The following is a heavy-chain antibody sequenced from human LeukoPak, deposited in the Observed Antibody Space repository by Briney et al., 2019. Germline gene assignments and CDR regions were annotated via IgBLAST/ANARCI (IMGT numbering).Heavy chain of an antibody. J-gene: IGHJ4*02. CDR3: ARASAGGSWYRVYYFDY. Sequence: ASVKVSCKASGYTFTSYGISWVRQATGQGLEWMGWMNPNSGNTGYAQKFQGRVTITRNTSISTAYMELSSLRSEDTAVYYCARASAGGSWYRVYYFDYWGQGTLVTVSS. CDR1: GYTFTSYG. CDR2: MNPNSGNT. D-gene: IGHD6-13*01. V-gene: IGHV1-8*03.